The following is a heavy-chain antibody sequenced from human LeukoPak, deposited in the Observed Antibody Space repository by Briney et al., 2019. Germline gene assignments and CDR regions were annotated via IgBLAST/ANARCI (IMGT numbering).Heavy chain of an antibody. CDR1: GGTFSSYA. D-gene: IGHD2-2*01. J-gene: IGHJ6*02. V-gene: IGHV1-69*04. CDR3: ASHIVVVPAARLGYYYYGMDV. Sequence: GSSVKVSCKASGGTFSSYAISWVRQAPGQGLEWMGRIIPILGIANYAQKFQGRVTITVDKSTSTAYMGLSSLRSEDTAVYYCASHIVVVPAARLGYYYYGMDVWGQGTTVTVSS. CDR2: IIPILGIA.